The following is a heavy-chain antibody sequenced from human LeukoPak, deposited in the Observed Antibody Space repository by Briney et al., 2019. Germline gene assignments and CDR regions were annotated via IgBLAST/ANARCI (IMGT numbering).Heavy chain of an antibody. V-gene: IGHV3-23*01. CDR3: ARRVDCSGGSCRRPYYYYYYYMDV. J-gene: IGHJ6*03. CDR1: GFTFSSYA. D-gene: IGHD2-15*01. Sequence: GGSLRLSCAASGFTFSSYAMSWVRQAPGKRLEWVSAISGSGGSTYYADSVKGRFTISRDNSKNTLYLQMNSLRAEDTAVYYCARRVDCSGGSCRRPYYYYYYYMDVWGKGTTVTVSS. CDR2: ISGSGGST.